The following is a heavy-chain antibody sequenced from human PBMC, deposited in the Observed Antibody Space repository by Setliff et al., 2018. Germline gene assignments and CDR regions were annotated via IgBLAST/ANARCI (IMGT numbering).Heavy chain of an antibody. V-gene: IGHV2-5*01. D-gene: IGHD2-21*01. Sequence: SGPTLVNPTQTLTLTCTFSGFSLSTSGVGVGWIRQPPGKALEWLALIYWTDDKRYSPSLKSRLTITKETSKNQVVLTMTNMDPVDTATYYCAHIAGGGNSPRHDYWGQGTLVTVSS. CDR3: AHIAGGGNSPRHDY. CDR2: IYWTDDK. J-gene: IGHJ4*02. CDR1: GFSLSTSGVG.